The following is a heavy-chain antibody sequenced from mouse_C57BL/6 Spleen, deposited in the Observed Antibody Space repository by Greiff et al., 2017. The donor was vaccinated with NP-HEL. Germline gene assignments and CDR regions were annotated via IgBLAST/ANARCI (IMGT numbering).Heavy chain of an antibody. Sequence: EVQGVESGPELVKPGASVKISCKASGYSFTDYNMNWVKQSNGKSLEWIGVINPNYGTTSYNQKFKGKATLTVDQSSSTAYMQLNSLTSEDSAVYYCARSGWLPTYYAMDYWGQGTSVTVSS. V-gene: IGHV1-39*01. J-gene: IGHJ4*01. CDR3: ARSGWLPTYYAMDY. CDR1: GYSFTDYN. D-gene: IGHD2-2*01. CDR2: INPNYGTT.